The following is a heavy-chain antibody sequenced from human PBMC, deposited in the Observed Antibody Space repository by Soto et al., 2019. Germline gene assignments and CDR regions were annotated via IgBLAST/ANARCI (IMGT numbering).Heavy chain of an antibody. V-gene: IGHV1-8*02. CDR3: ARGPLRYYGSVSYYKGCYYYYYGMDV. CDR2: MNPNSGNT. J-gene: IGHJ6*02. Sequence: ASVKVSCTASGYTFTSYDINWVRQATGQGLEWMGWMNPNSGNTGYAQKFQGRVTMTRNTSISTAYMELSSLRSEDTAVYYCARGPLRYYGSVSYYKGCYYYYYGMDVWCQGTTVTVYS. D-gene: IGHD3-10*01. CDR1: GYTFTSYD.